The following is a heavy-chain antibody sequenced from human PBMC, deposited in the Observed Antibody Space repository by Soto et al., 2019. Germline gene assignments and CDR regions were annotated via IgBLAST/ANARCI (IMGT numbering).Heavy chain of an antibody. CDR2: INHSGST. D-gene: IGHD3-22*01. CDR3: ARANYYDSSGQGTYFDY. V-gene: IGHV4-34*01. Sequence: PSETLSLTCAVYGGSFSGYYWSWIRQPPGKGLEWIGEINHSGSTNYNPSLKSRVTISVGTSKNQFSLKLSSVTAADTAVYYCARANYYDSSGQGTYFDYWGQGTLVTVSS. CDR1: GGSFSGYY. J-gene: IGHJ4*02.